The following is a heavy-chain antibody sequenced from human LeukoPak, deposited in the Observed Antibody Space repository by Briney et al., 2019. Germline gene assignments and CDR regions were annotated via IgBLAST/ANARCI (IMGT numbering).Heavy chain of an antibody. CDR3: ARDRGYDSSGYSLDY. CDR1: GFTFSSYE. Sequence: GGSLRLSCAASGFTFSSYEMNWVRQAPGKGPEWVSYISSSGSTIYYADSVKGRFTISRDNAKNSLYLQMNSLRAEDTAVYYCARDRGYDSSGYSLDYWGQGTLVTVSS. CDR2: ISSSGSTI. J-gene: IGHJ4*02. V-gene: IGHV3-48*03. D-gene: IGHD3-22*01.